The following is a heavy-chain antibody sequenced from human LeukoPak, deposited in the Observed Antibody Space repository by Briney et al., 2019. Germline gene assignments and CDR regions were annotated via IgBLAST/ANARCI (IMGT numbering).Heavy chain of an antibody. CDR1: GYSFTTHW. D-gene: IGHD1-1*01. CDR2: IYPGDSDT. CDR3: ARHLYPTWSERRFDP. V-gene: IGHV5-51*01. J-gene: IGHJ5*02. Sequence: GESLKISCKGSGYSFTTHWIAWVRQTPGKGLEWMGIIYPGDSDTRYSPSFQGQVTMSADKSITTAYLQWSSLKASDTAMYYCARHLYPTWSERRFDPWGQGTLVTVSS.